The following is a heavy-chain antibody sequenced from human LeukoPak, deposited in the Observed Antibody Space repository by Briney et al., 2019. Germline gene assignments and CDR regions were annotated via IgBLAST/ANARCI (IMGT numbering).Heavy chain of an antibody. D-gene: IGHD6-6*01. J-gene: IGHJ4*02. V-gene: IGHV4-4*09. CDR1: GDSISSYY. Sequence: SETLSLTCTVSGDSISSYYWSWIRQPPGKGLEWIGYIYTSGGTNYIPSRKGRVTISIDTSKNQFSLKLSSVTAADSAVYYCARLTRLSTSLDHYYLDYWGQGTLVTVSS. CDR3: ARLTRLSTSLDHYYLDY. CDR2: IYTSGGT.